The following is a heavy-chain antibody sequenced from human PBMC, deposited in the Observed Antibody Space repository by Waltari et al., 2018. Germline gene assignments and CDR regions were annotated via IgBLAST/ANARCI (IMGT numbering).Heavy chain of an antibody. CDR3: ATQPQLRSFWSGYYPPNYYYYMDV. CDR1: GYTFTDYY. CDR2: VDQEDGET. J-gene: IGHJ6*03. Sequence: EVQLVQSGAEVKKPGATVKISCKASGYTFTDYYMHWVQQAPGKGLEWMGRVDQEDGETIYAEKFQGRVTITADTSTDKAYMELSSLRSEDTAVYYCATQPQLRSFWSGYYPPNYYYYMDVWGKGTTVTVSS. D-gene: IGHD3-3*01. V-gene: IGHV1-69-2*01.